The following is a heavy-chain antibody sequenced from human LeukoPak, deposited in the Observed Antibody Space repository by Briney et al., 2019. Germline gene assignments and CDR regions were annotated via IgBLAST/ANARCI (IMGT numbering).Heavy chain of an antibody. CDR1: GYTFTSYG. Sequence: ASVKVSCKASGYTFTSYGISWVRQAPGQGLEWMGWISAYNGNTNYAQKLQGGVTMTTDTSTSTAYMELRSLRSDDTAVYYCARTVTAVAAATQQGDYWGQGTLVTVSS. D-gene: IGHD6-19*01. V-gene: IGHV1-18*01. J-gene: IGHJ4*02. CDR2: ISAYNGNT. CDR3: ARTVTAVAAATQQGDY.